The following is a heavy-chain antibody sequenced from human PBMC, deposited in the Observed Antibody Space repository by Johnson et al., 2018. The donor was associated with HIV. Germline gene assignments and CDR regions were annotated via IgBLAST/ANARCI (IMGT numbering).Heavy chain of an antibody. V-gene: IGHV3-30*02. J-gene: IGHJ3*02. Sequence: QVQLVESGGGVVQPGRSLRLSCAASGFTFSSYGMHWVRQAPGKGLEWVAFIRYDGSNKYYADSVKGRFTISRDNSKTTLYLQMNSLRAGDTAVYFCARHEPYYYDSSGYLAFDIWGQGTMVTVSS. D-gene: IGHD3-22*01. CDR3: ARHEPYYYDSSGYLAFDI. CDR2: IRYDGSNK. CDR1: GFTFSSYG.